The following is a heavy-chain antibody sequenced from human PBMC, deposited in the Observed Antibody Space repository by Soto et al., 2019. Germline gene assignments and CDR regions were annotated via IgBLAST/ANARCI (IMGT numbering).Heavy chain of an antibody. Sequence: SETLSLTCTVSGGSIINYYWSWVRQSPGKGLEWIAYISYTGSTNYNPSLKSRVTISVDTSKNQFSLNLTSVTAADSAVYYCARDASSGGMDVWGQGTTVTVSS. V-gene: IGHV4-59*01. D-gene: IGHD3-10*01. CDR3: ARDASSGGMDV. CDR2: ISYTGST. CDR1: GGSIINYY. J-gene: IGHJ6*02.